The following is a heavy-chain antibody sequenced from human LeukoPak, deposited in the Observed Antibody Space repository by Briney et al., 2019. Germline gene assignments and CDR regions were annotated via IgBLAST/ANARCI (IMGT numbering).Heavy chain of an antibody. CDR2: IYYSGST. D-gene: IGHD2-2*01. CDR1: GGSISSGDYS. CDR3: ARVMGGSTSYFLPLYYFDY. V-gene: IGHV4-31*03. Sequence: PSQTLSLTCTVSGGSISSGDYSWSWIRQHPGKGLEWIGYIYYSGSTYYNPSLKSRVTISVDTSKNQFSLKLSSVTAADTAVYYCARVMGGSTSYFLPLYYFDYWGQGTLVTVSS. J-gene: IGHJ4*02.